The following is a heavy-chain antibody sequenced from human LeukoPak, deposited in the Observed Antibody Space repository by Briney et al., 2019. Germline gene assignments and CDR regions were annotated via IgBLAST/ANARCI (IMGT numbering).Heavy chain of an antibody. J-gene: IGHJ4*02. Sequence: GRSLRLSCAASGFTFSSYAMHWVRQAPGKGLEWVAIISFDGTNKYYADSVKGRFTISRDNSQNTLSLQMNSLRAEDTAVYYCARSGVPVDWGQGTLVTVSS. V-gene: IGHV3-30*04. CDR3: ARSGVPVD. CDR1: GFTFSSYA. CDR2: ISFDGTNK. D-gene: IGHD1-26*01.